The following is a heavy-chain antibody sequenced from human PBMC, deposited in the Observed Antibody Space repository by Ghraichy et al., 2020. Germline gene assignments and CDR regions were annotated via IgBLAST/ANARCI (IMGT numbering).Heavy chain of an antibody. CDR1: GYSISTYW. J-gene: IGHJ4*02. CDR2: IYPGDSDT. CDR3: ARQREVGTSGVGH. V-gene: IGHV5-51*01. Sequence: GESLNISCKGSGYSISTYWICWVRQMHGKGLEWMGIIYPGDSDTRYSPPFQGQVTISVDKSISTAYLQWSSLQASDTAMYYCARQREVGTSGVGHWGQGTRVTVSS. D-gene: IGHD3-10*01.